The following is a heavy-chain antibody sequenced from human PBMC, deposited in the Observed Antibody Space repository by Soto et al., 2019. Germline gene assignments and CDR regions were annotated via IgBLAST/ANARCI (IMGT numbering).Heavy chain of an antibody. CDR2: IYYSGST. CDR3: XXXXXXXXXXXXX. V-gene: IGHV4-31*03. J-gene: IGHJ3*01. Sequence: QVQLQESGPGLVKPSQTLSLTCTVSGGSISSGGYSWTWIRQHPGKGLEWIGYIYYSGSTYYKPSLKSRVTISVDTSKNQLSLKLSSVTAAXXXXXXXXXXXXXXXXXXXXWGQGTTVTVSS. CDR1: GGSISSGGYS.